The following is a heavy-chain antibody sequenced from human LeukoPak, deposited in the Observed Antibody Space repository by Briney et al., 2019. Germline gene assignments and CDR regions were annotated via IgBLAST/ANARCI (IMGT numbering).Heavy chain of an antibody. D-gene: IGHD3-22*01. Sequence: GGSLRLSCAASGFTFSSYGIHWVRQAPGKGLEWVSAISGSGGSTYYADSVKGRSTISRDNSKNTLYLQMNSLRAEDTAVYYCAKGSGYYRFDYWGQGTLVTVSS. J-gene: IGHJ4*02. CDR2: ISGSGGST. CDR3: AKGSGYYRFDY. V-gene: IGHV3-23*01. CDR1: GFTFSSYG.